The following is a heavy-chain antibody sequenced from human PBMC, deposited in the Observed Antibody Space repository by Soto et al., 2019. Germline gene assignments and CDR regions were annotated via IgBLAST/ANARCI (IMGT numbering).Heavy chain of an antibody. CDR2: IIPIFGTA. V-gene: IGHV1-69*13. J-gene: IGHJ3*02. Sequence: SVKVSCKASGGTFSSYAISWVRQAPGQGLEWMGGIIPIFGTANYAQKFQGRVTITADESTSTAYMELSSLRSEDTAVYYCASAPGGYYYDSSGYYYAFDIWGQGTMVTVS. CDR1: GGTFSSYA. D-gene: IGHD3-22*01. CDR3: ASAPGGYYYDSSGYYYAFDI.